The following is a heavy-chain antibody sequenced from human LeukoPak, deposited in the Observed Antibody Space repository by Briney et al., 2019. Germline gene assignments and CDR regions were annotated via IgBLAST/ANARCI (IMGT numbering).Heavy chain of an antibody. Sequence: ASVKVSCKASGYTFTSYHINWVRQATGQGLEWMGWMNPKRGNTGNAQKFQGRVTMTRNTSISTAYMELSRLRSDDTAVYYCARAGDTAMVNDYWGQGTLVTVSS. CDR1: GYTFTSYH. D-gene: IGHD5-18*01. J-gene: IGHJ4*02. V-gene: IGHV1-8*01. CDR3: ARAGDTAMVNDY. CDR2: MNPKRGNT.